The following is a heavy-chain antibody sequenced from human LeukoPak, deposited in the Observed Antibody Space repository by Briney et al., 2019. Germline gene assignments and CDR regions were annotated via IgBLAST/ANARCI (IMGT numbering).Heavy chain of an antibody. D-gene: IGHD5-12*01. Sequence: SQTLSLTCAISGDTVSSNSVAWNWIRQSPSRGLEWLGRTYYRSKWYSDYEVSVKSRITINPDTSKNQFSLKLNSVTPEDAAVYYCARDDKRSGYYSDWGQGTLVTVSS. CDR3: ARDDKRSGYYSD. V-gene: IGHV6-1*01. CDR1: GDTVSSNSVA. J-gene: IGHJ4*02. CDR2: TYYRSKWYS.